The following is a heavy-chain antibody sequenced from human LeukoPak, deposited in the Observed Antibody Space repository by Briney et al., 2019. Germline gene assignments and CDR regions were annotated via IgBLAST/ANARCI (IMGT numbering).Heavy chain of an antibody. CDR2: MNPNSGNT. V-gene: IGHV1-8*01. CDR1: GYTFTSYD. D-gene: IGHD3-10*01. Sequence: ASVKVSCKASGYTFTSYDINWVRQATGQGLERMGWMNPNSGNTGYAQKFQGRVTMTRNTSISTAYMELSSLRSEDTAVYYCARHYGSGSYTFYYYAMDVWGQGTTVTVSS. J-gene: IGHJ6*02. CDR3: ARHYGSGSYTFYYYAMDV.